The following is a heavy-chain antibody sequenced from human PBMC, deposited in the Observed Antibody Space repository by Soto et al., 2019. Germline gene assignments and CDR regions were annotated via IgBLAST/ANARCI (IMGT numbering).Heavy chain of an antibody. D-gene: IGHD3-3*01. CDR1: GFTFSSYS. V-gene: IGHV3-48*02. Sequence: GGSLRLSCAASGFTFSSYSMNWVRQAPGKGLEWVSYISSSGSTIYYADSVKGRFTISRDNAKNSLYLQMNSLRDEDTAVYYCARDRIADYDFWSGPYKDGMDVWGQGTTVTVSS. CDR2: ISSSGSTI. J-gene: IGHJ6*02. CDR3: ARDRIADYDFWSGPYKDGMDV.